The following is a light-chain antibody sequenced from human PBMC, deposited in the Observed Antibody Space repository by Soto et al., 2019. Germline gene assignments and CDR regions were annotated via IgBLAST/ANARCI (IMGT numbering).Light chain of an antibody. Sequence: QLVLTQPPSVSGAPGQRVTISCTGSSSNIGAGFDVHWYQHLPGAAPKLLIFRNTNRPSGVPDRFSGSKSGTSASLAITGLQAEDEADSYCQSYDSSLSGPVFGGGTKLTVL. V-gene: IGLV1-40*01. CDR2: RNT. CDR1: SSNIGAGFD. J-gene: IGLJ3*02. CDR3: QSYDSSLSGPV.